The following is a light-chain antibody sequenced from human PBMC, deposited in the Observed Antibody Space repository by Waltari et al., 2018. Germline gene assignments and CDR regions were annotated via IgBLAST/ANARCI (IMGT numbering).Light chain of an antibody. CDR2: KDN. CDR3: YSAADNNQWV. CDR1: ALAKKY. V-gene: IGLV3-27*01. J-gene: IGLJ3*02. Sequence: SYELTQPPSVSVSPGQTARITCSGDALAKKYGRWFQQKPGQAPVLVIYKDNERPSGCPEGVSGSSSGSTVTLTIGGAQVEDEADYYCYSAADNNQWVCGGGTKLTVL.